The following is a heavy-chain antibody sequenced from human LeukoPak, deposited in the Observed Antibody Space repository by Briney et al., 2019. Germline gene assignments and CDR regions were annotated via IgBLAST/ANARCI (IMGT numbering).Heavy chain of an antibody. CDR3: ATDRERDPSVYFLV. V-gene: IGHV3-23*01. D-gene: IGHD5/OR15-5a*01. CDR2: ISDDGSRA. J-gene: IGHJ4*02. CDR1: GFTFSSYA. Sequence: GGSLRLSCAASGFTFSSYAMSWVRQAPEKGLEWVSSISDDGSRAYYADSVKGRFTISRDNSENTVFLQMNSLRAEDSAVYYCATDRERDPSVYFLVGGQGTLITVSS.